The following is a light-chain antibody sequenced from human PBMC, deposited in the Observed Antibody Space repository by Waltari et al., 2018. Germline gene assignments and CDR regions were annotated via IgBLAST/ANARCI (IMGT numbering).Light chain of an antibody. J-gene: IGLJ3*02. V-gene: IGLV2-8*01. Sequence: QSALTQPPSASGSPGQSVTISCTGTSSDIGGYNYVSWYQQHPGKVPKRMIYEVTKRTSGVPDRFSGSKSGNTASLTVSGLQAEDEADYYCCSYVGSNNDVFGGGTKLTVL. CDR1: SSDIGGYNY. CDR3: CSYVGSNNDV. CDR2: EVT.